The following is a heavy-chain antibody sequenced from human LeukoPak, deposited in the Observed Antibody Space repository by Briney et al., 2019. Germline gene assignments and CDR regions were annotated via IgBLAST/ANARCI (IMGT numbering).Heavy chain of an antibody. CDR2: IYYSGSA. V-gene: IGHV4-59*01. D-gene: IGHD5-18*01. J-gene: IGHJ3*02. Sequence: PSETLSLTCTVSGGSISSYYWSWIRQPPGKGLEWIGYIYYSGSANYNPSLKSRVTISVDTSKNQFSLKLSSVTAADTAVYYCARARGYSYGYLDKYRDAFDIWGQGTMVTVSS. CDR1: GGSISSYY. CDR3: ARARGYSYGYLDKYRDAFDI.